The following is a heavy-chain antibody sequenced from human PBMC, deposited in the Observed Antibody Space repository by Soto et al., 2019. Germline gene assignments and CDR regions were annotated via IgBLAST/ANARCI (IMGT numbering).Heavy chain of an antibody. J-gene: IGHJ6*02. D-gene: IGHD2-2*01. CDR3: ARSHGSSTSLEIYYYYFYGMDV. CDR2: IIPISDTT. CDR1: GGTFSSYA. Sequence: QVQLVQSGAEVQKPGSSVKVSCKASGGTFSSYAISWVRQAPGQGLEWMGGIIPISDTTNYAQKFQGRVTITADEFTSTAYMELSSLRSEDTAVYYCARSHGSSTSLEIYYYYFYGMDVWGQGTTVTVSS. V-gene: IGHV1-69*01.